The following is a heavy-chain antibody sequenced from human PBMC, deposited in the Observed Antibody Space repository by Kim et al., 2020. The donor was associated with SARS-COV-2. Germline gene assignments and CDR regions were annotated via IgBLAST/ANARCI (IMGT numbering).Heavy chain of an antibody. Sequence: SETLFLTCAVYGGSFSGYYWSWIRQPPGKGLEWIGEINHSGSTNYNPSLKSRVTISVDTSKNQFSLKLSSVTATDTAVYYCARKQRDYGGNLTPLDYWGQGTLVTVSS. CDR2: INHSGST. CDR1: GGSFSGYY. CDR3: ARKQRDYGGNLTPLDY. J-gene: IGHJ4*02. V-gene: IGHV4-34*01. D-gene: IGHD4-17*01.